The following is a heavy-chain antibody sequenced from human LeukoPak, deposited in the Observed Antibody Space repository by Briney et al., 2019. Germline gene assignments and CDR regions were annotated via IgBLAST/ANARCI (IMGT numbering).Heavy chain of an antibody. CDR2: IYYSGST. J-gene: IGHJ3*02. CDR3: ARLTYGDFSDAFDI. D-gene: IGHD4-17*01. Sequence: SQTLSLTCTVSGGSITSGTSYWNWIRQPAGKGLEWIGYIYYSGSTNYNPSLKSRVTISVDTSKNQFSLKLSSVTAADTAVYYCARLTYGDFSDAFDIWGQGTMVTVSS. CDR1: GGSITSGTSY. V-gene: IGHV4-61*09.